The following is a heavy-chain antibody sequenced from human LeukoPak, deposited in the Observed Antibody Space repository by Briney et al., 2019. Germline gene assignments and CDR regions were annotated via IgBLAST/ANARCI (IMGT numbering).Heavy chain of an antibody. J-gene: IGHJ6*02. CDR3: ARGVTSALSYYDGMDV. CDR2: INHSGST. Sequence: SETLSLTCAVYIGSFSGYYWSWIRQTPGKGLEWIGEINHSGSTYYNPSLESRVTISVDPSKNQFSLNQHSVTAADTAVYYCARGVTSALSYYDGMDVWGQGTTVTVSS. V-gene: IGHV4-34*01. CDR1: IGSFSGYY. D-gene: IGHD2/OR15-2a*01.